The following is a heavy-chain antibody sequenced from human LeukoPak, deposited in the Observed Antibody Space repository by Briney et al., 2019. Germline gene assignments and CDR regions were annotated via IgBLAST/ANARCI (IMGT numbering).Heavy chain of an antibody. Sequence: SETLSLTCTVSGGSISSGSYYWSWIRQPAGKGLEWIGRIYTSGSTNHNPSLKSRVTISVDTSKNQFSLKLSSVTAAHTALYYCARHSLLPSSMGYYYMDVWGKGTTVTVSS. V-gene: IGHV4-61*02. CDR2: IYTSGST. CDR3: ARHSLLPSSMGYYYMDV. J-gene: IGHJ6*03. CDR1: GGSISSGSYY. D-gene: IGHD2-2*01.